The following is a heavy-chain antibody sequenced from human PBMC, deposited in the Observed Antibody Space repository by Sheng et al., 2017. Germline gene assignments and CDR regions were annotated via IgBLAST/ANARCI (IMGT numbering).Heavy chain of an antibody. CDR3: ARVKGETGHLHPTRYYYYMDV. D-gene: IGHD3-9*01. CDR2: ISYDGSNK. CDR1: GFTFSSYA. V-gene: IGHV3-30-3*01. Sequence: QVQLVESGGGVVQPGRSLRLSCAASGFTFSSYAMHWVRQAPGKGLEWVAVISYDGSNKYYADSVKGRFTISRDNSKNTLYLQMNSLRAEDTAVYYCARVKGETGHLHPTRYYYYMDVWGKGTTVTVSS. J-gene: IGHJ6*03.